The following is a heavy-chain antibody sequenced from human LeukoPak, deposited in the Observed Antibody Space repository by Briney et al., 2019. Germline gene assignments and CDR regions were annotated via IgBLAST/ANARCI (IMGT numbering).Heavy chain of an antibody. Sequence: KPGGSLRLSCAASGFTFSSYSVNWVRQAPGKGLEWVSSISSSSSYIYYADSVKGRFTISRDNAKNSLYLQMNSLRAEDTAVYYCARAGSSGWYSRNFDYWGQGTLVTVSS. V-gene: IGHV3-21*01. CDR3: ARAGSSGWYSRNFDY. CDR2: ISSSSSYI. J-gene: IGHJ4*02. CDR1: GFTFSSYS. D-gene: IGHD6-19*01.